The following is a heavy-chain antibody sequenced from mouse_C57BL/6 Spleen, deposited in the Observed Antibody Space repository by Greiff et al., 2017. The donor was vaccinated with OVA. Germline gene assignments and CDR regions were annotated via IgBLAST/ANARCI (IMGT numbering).Heavy chain of an antibody. CDR1: GFTFSSYA. Sequence: EVQLVESGGGLVKPGGSLKLSCAASGFTFSSYAMSWVRQTPEKRLEWVATISDGGSYTYYPDHVKGRFTISRDNARNNLYLQMSHLKSADTAMSYCARAHYGYAFDYGGQGTTLTVSS. CDR3: ARAHYGYAFDY. V-gene: IGHV5-4*01. J-gene: IGHJ2*01. D-gene: IGHD2-2*01. CDR2: ISDGGSYT.